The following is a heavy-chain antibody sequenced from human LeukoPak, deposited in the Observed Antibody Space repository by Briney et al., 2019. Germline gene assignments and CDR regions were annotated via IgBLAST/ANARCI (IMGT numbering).Heavy chain of an antibody. CDR2: ISGSSSYI. CDR3: ARVPAGVIDI. CDR1: GFTFSSYA. Sequence: GGSLRLSCAASGFTFSSYAMHWVRQAPGKGLEWVSSISGSSSYIYYADSVKGRFTISRHNAKNSLYLQMNSLRAEDTAVYYCARVPAGVIDIWGQGTMVTVSS. D-gene: IGHD3-22*01. V-gene: IGHV3-21*01. J-gene: IGHJ3*02.